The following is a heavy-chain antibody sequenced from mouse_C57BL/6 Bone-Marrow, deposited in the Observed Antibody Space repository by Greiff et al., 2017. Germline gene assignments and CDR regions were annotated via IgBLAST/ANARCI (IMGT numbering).Heavy chain of an antibody. CDR3: ARFGYYGSSYVFDY. V-gene: IGHV1-76*01. J-gene: IGHJ2*01. D-gene: IGHD1-1*01. Sequence: QVQLKESGAELVRPGASVKLSCKASGYTFTDYYINWVKQRPGQGLEWIARIYPGSGNTYYNEKFKGKATLTAEKSSSTAYMQLSILTSEDSAVYFCARFGYYGSSYVFDYWGQGTTLTVSS. CDR1: GYTFTDYY. CDR2: IYPGSGNT.